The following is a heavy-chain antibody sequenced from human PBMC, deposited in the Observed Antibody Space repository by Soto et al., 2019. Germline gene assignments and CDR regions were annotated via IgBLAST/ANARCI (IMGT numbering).Heavy chain of an antibody. J-gene: IGHJ6*02. Sequence: PSETLSLTCTVSGGSISSYYWSWIRQPPGKGLEWIGYIYYSGSTNYNPSLKSRVTISVDTSKNQFSLKLSSVTAADTAVYYCARVVGYYDIFTGYYNGYYGMDVWGQGTTVTVSS. CDR3: ARVVGYYDIFTGYYNGYYGMDV. D-gene: IGHD3-9*01. V-gene: IGHV4-59*01. CDR2: IYYSGST. CDR1: GGSISSYY.